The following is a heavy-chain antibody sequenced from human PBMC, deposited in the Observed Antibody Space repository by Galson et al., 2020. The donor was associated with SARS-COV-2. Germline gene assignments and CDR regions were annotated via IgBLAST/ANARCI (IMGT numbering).Heavy chain of an antibody. V-gene: IGHV6-1*01. CDR3: AGRVAGAGSIHF. CDR1: GDGVSSHTAA. CDR2: TYYRSPCST. J-gene: IGHJ6*02. D-gene: IGHD6-13*01. Sequence: SQTLSLTCALSGDGVSSHTAAWSWIRPSPSRGLGLLGRTYYRSPCSTDSAVSVKSRITINPNTSKHQFSMQLHSVTPEDTAIYYCAGRVAGAGSIHFSAQGTIVIVSS.